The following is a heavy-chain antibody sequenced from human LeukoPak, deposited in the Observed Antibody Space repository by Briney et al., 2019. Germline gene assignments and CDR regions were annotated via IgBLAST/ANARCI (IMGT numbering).Heavy chain of an antibody. CDR2: INSDGSTT. CDR1: GFTFSSYW. Sequence: PGGSLRLSCAASGFTFSSYWMHWVRQAPGKGLVWVSRINSDGSTTSYMDSVKGRFTISRDNAKNTVYLQMNSLRAEDTAVYYCARVRGRQFDYWGQGTLVTVSS. D-gene: IGHD3-10*01. J-gene: IGHJ4*02. CDR3: ARVRGRQFDY. V-gene: IGHV3-74*01.